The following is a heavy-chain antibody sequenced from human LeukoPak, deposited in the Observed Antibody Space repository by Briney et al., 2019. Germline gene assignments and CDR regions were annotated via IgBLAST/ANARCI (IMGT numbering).Heavy chain of an antibody. J-gene: IGHJ6*03. CDR2: MNPNSGHT. CDR3: ARVAAARRYYGNYYYMDV. D-gene: IGHD6-13*01. CDR1: GDTFTNFD. Sequence: ASVKVSCKASGDTFTNFDINWVRQAPGQGLECMGWMNPNSGHTGYAQKFQGRVTMTTDTSTSTAYMELRSLRSDDTAVYYCARVAAARRYYGNYYYMDVWGKGTTVTVSS. V-gene: IGHV1-8*02.